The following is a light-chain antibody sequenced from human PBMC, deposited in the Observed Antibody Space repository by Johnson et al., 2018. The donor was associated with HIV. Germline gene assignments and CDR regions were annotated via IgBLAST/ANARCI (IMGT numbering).Light chain of an antibody. CDR3: GTWDSSLYVFV. CDR2: ENK. J-gene: IGLJ1*01. V-gene: IGLV1-51*01. CDR1: SSNIGNNY. Sequence: QSVLTQPPSVSAAPGQKVTISCSGSSSNIGNNYVSWYQQLPGTSPKLLIYENKARPSGIPDRFSGSKSATSATLAITGLQTGDEADYYCGTWDSSLYVFVFGSGTNVTVL.